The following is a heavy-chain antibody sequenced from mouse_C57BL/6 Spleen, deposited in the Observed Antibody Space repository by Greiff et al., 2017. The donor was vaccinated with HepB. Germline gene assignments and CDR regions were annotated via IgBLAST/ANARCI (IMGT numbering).Heavy chain of an antibody. CDR2: ISYDGSN. D-gene: IGHD2-12*01. V-gene: IGHV3-6*01. Sequence: QLQQSGPGLVKPSQSLSLTCSVTGYSITSGYYWNWIRQFPGNKLEWMGYISYDGSNNYNPALKTLISITRDTSKNQFFLKLNSVTTEDTATYYCARVYDSWFAYWGQGTLVTVSA. CDR1: GYSITSGYY. CDR3: ARVYDSWFAY. J-gene: IGHJ3*01.